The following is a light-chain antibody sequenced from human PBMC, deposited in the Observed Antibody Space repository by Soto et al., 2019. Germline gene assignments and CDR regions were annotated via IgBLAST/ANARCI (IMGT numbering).Light chain of an antibody. CDR3: QQRSNWEYT. CDR2: DAS. V-gene: IGKV3-11*01. Sequence: EIVLTQSPATLSLSPGERATLSCRASQSVSSYLAWYQQKPGQAPRLLIYDASNRATGIPARFSGSGSGTDFPLTSSSLEPEDVAVYCCQQRSNWEYTFGQGTKLEIK. J-gene: IGKJ2*01. CDR1: QSVSSY.